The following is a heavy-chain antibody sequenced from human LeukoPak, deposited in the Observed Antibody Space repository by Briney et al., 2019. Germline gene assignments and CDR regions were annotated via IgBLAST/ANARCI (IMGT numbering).Heavy chain of an antibody. CDR1: GFTFSSYE. D-gene: IGHD3-9*01. Sequence: GGSLRLSCAASGFTFSSYEMNWVRQAPGKGLEWVSYISSSGSTIYYADSVKGRFTISRDNAKNSLYLQMNSLRAEDTAVYYCARGDDILTGYLYYYGMDVWGQGTTVTVSS. V-gene: IGHV3-48*03. CDR2: ISSSGSTI. CDR3: ARGDDILTGYLYYYGMDV. J-gene: IGHJ6*02.